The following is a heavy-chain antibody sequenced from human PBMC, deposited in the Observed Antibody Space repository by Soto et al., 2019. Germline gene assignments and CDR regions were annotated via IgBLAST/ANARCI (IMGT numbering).Heavy chain of an antibody. D-gene: IGHD3-3*01. CDR1: GGSFSDYSWN. V-gene: IGHV4-4*07. CDR3: AREIYYDFWSGYYPMDV. CDR2: IYTSGST. J-gene: IGHJ6*02. Sequence: PSETLSLTCAVYGGSFSDYSWNWSWIRQPAGKGLEWIGRIYTSGSTNYNPSLKSRVAMSVDTSKNQFSLKLSSVTAADTAVYYCAREIYYDFWSGYYPMDVWGQGTTVTVSS.